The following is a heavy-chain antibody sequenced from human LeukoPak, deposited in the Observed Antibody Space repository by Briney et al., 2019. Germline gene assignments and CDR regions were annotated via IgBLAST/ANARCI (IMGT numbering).Heavy chain of an antibody. J-gene: IGHJ4*02. Sequence: GGSLRLSCAASGFTFSSYSMNWVRQAPGKGLEWVSYISSSSSTKYFADSVRGRFTISRDNAKNSLYLQMNSLRDEDTAVYYCARAGGSYMGYYFDYWGQGTLVTVSS. CDR2: ISSSSSTK. D-gene: IGHD1-26*01. CDR1: GFTFSSYS. CDR3: ARAGGSYMGYYFDY. V-gene: IGHV3-48*02.